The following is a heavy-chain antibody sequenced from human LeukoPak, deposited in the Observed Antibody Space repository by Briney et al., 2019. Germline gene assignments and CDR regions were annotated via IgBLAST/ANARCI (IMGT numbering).Heavy chain of an antibody. V-gene: IGHV3-7*01. CDR1: GFTFSSYW. Sequence: GGSLRLSCAASGFTFSSYWMSWVRQAPGKGLEWVATIKQDGSEKYYVDSVKGRFTISRDNAKNSLHLQMNSLRAEDTAVYYCARELRGLYYYDSSGYETSNFDYWGQGTLVTVSS. CDR3: ARELRGLYYYDSSGYETSNFDY. D-gene: IGHD3-22*01. CDR2: IKQDGSEK. J-gene: IGHJ4*02.